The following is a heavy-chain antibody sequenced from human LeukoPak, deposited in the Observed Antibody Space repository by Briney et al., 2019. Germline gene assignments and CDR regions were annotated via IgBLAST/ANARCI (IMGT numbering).Heavy chain of an antibody. V-gene: IGHV4-34*01. D-gene: IGHD3-10*01. CDR3: AKTTMVRGTYYMDV. CDR2: INHSGST. CDR1: GGSFSGYY. J-gene: IGHJ6*03. Sequence: SETLSLTCAVYGGSFSGYYWSWIRQPPGKGLEWIGEINHSGSTNYNPSLKSRVTISVDTSKNQFSLKLSSVTAADTAVYYCAKTTMVRGTYYMDVWGKGTTVTISS.